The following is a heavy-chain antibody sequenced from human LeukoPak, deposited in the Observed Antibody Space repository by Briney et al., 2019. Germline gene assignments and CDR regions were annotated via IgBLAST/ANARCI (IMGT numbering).Heavy chain of an antibody. Sequence: GGSLRLSCAASGFTFSSYSMNWVRQAPGKGLEWVSCITRSSIYIYYADSVKGRFTISRDNAKNSLYLQMNSLRAEDTAVYYCARGRYYRSGSYSLFDYCGHGTLVTDSS. CDR1: GFTFSSYS. J-gene: IGHJ4*01. CDR3: ARGRYYRSGSYSLFDY. D-gene: IGHD3-22*01. CDR2: ITRSSIYI. V-gene: IGHV3-21*01.